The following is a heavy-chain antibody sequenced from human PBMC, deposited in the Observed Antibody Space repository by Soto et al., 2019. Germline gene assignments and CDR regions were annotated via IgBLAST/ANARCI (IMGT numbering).Heavy chain of an antibody. V-gene: IGHV4-34*01. CDR1: GGSFSGYY. CDR2: INHSGST. D-gene: IGHD3-10*01. Sequence: SETLSLTCAVYGGSFSGYYWSWIRQPPGKGLEWIGEINHSGSTNYNPSLKSRVTISVDTSKNQFSLKLSSVTAADTAVYYCAGMVRGVQYHYYYYYGMDVWGQGTTVTVSS. J-gene: IGHJ6*02. CDR3: AGMVRGVQYHYYYYYGMDV.